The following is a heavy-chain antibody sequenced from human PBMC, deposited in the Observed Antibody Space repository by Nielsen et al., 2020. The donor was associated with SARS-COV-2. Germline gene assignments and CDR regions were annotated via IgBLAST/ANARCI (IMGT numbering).Heavy chain of an antibody. CDR1: GGSISGSSYY. CDR3: ARDDYGDYVGAFDI. CDR2: IYYSGST. V-gene: IGHV4-39*01. D-gene: IGHD4-17*01. J-gene: IGHJ3*02. Sequence: SETLSLTCTVSGGSISGSSYYWGWIRQPPGKGLEWIGSIYYSGSTYYNPSLKSRVTISVDTSKNQFSLKLSSVTAADTAVYYCARDDYGDYVGAFDIWGQGTMVTVSS.